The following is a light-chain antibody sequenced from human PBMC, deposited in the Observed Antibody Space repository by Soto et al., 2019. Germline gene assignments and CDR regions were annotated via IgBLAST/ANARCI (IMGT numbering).Light chain of an antibody. J-gene: IGKJ5*01. CDR3: QHYGYSSPIT. CDR2: GTS. V-gene: IGKV3-20*01. Sequence: EIVLTQSPGALSLSPGERATLSCRASQSVNNAYLAWYQQKPGQAPRLLISGTSSRATGIPDRFSGSGSGTDFSLTISRLEPEDFAVYYCQHYGYSSPITFGQGTRLEIK. CDR1: QSVNNAY.